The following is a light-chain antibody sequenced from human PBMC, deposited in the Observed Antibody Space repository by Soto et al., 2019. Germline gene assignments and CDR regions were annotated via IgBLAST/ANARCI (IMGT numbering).Light chain of an antibody. Sequence: QSALTQPASVSGSPGQSITISCTGTSSDVGGYKYVSWYQLHPGTAPKLVIYDVTNRPSGVSNRFSGSKSGNTASLTISGLQAEDEADYFCSSYTGTSTLFGTGTKVTVL. V-gene: IGLV2-14*01. CDR2: DVT. CDR1: SSDVGGYKY. J-gene: IGLJ1*01. CDR3: SSYTGTSTL.